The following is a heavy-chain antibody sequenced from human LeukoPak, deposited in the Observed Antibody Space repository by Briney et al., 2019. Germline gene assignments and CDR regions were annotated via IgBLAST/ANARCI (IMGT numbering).Heavy chain of an antibody. V-gene: IGHV4-59*01. J-gene: IGHJ6*02. CDR2: IYYSGST. D-gene: IGHD2-15*01. CDR3: ARDKLGYCSGGSCYWGYYYYYGMDV. CDR1: GGSISSYY. Sequence: SETLSLTCTVSGGSISSYYWSWIRQPPGKGLEWIGYIYYSGSTNYNPSLKSRVTISVDTSKNQFSLKLSSVTAADTAVYYCARDKLGYCSGGSCYWGYYYYYGMDVRGQGTTVTVSS.